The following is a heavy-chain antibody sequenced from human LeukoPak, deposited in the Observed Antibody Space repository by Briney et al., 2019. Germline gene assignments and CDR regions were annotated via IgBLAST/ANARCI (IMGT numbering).Heavy chain of an antibody. J-gene: IGHJ4*02. CDR2: IIPIFGTA. D-gene: IGHD3-10*01. V-gene: IGHV1-69*13. CDR3: ASGGELFVEDY. Sequence: SVKVPCKASGGTFSSYAISWVRQAPGQGLEWMGGIIPIFGTANYAQKFQGRVTITADESTSTAYMELSGLRSEDTAVYYCASGGELFVEDYWGQGTLVTVSS. CDR1: GGTFSSYA.